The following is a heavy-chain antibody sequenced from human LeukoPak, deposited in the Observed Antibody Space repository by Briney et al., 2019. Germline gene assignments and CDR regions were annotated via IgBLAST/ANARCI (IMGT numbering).Heavy chain of an antibody. CDR1: GFTFSSYA. V-gene: IGHV3-23*01. J-gene: IGHJ4*02. D-gene: IGHD2-8*01. CDR2: ISDSGDYT. Sequence: PGGSLRLSCAGSGFTFSSYAMSWVRQAPGQGLEWVSVISDSGDYTSYAGSVRGRFTISRDNSRNTLYLQMISLRPEDTAVYYCAKDTSIGKYCTTGVCSPFDYWGQGTLVTVSS. CDR3: AKDTSIGKYCTTGVCSPFDY.